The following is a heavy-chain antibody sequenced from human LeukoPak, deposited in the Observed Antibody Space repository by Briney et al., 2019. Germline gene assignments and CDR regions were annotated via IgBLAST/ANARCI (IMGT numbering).Heavy chain of an antibody. CDR3: ARISGNTWAEYYFDY. Sequence: GGSLRLSCAASGFTFSSYSMNWVRQAPGKGLEWVANIKQDGSEKYYMDSVKGRFTISRDNAKKSLYLQMNSLRAGDTAVYSCARISGNTWAEYYFDYWGQGSLVTASS. CDR1: GFTFSSYS. D-gene: IGHD2/OR15-2a*01. CDR2: IKQDGSEK. V-gene: IGHV3-7*01. J-gene: IGHJ4*02.